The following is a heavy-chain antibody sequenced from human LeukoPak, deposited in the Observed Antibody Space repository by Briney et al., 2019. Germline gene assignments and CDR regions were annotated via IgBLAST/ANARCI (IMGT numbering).Heavy chain of an antibody. CDR1: GFTFSDYY. Sequence: PGGSLGLSCAASGFTFSDYYMSWIRQAPGKGLEWVSYISSSGSTIYYADSVKGRFTISRDNAKNSLYLQMNSLRAEDTAVYYCAKDQNSNYRPGDPWGQGTLVTVSS. V-gene: IGHV3-11*04. CDR2: ISSSGSTI. D-gene: IGHD4-11*01. J-gene: IGHJ5*02. CDR3: AKDQNSNYRPGDP.